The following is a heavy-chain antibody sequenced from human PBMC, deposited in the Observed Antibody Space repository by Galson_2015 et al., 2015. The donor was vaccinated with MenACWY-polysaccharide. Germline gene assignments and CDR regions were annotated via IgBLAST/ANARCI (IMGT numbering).Heavy chain of an antibody. CDR2: ITVSGDNT. CDR1: GFTFTNYA. CDR3: AKGLRGTAAGTAYLVH. Sequence: SLRLSCAASGFTFTNYAMSWVRQTPGEGLEWVSAITVSGDNTYYADSVKGRFAISRDNSKNTLSLQMNSLRTEDTAVYYCAKGLRGTAAGTAYLVHWGQGILVPV. D-gene: IGHD6-13*01. V-gene: IGHV3-23*01. J-gene: IGHJ4*02.